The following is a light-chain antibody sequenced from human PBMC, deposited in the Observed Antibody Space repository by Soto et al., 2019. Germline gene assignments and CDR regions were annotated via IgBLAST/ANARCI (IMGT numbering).Light chain of an antibody. J-gene: IGKJ1*01. CDR2: GAS. CDR1: QSVATN. Sequence: EILMTQSPATLSVGQGEIATLSCRASQSVATNLAWYQQKPGQPPRLLIYGASTRATGIPARFSGSGSGTEFTLTIGSLQSVDFAVYSCQQYNNWPWTFGQGTKVDI. V-gene: IGKV3-15*01. CDR3: QQYNNWPWT.